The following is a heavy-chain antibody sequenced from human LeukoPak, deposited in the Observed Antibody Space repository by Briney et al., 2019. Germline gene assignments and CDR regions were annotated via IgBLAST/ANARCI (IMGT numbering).Heavy chain of an antibody. CDR3: AKEWEVPAANLFGRPFRWFDP. D-gene: IGHD2-2*01. CDR2: ISGSGGST. J-gene: IGHJ5*02. Sequence: HPGGSLRLSCAASGFTFSSYAMSWVRQAPGKGLEWVSAISGSGGSTYYADSVKGRLTISRDNSKNTLYLQMNSLRAEDTAVYYCAKEWEVPAANLFGRPFRWFDPWGQGTLVTVSS. CDR1: GFTFSSYA. V-gene: IGHV3-23*01.